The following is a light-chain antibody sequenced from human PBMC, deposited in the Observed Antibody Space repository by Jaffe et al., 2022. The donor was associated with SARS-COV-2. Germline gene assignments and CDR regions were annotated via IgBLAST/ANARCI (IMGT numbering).Light chain of an antibody. CDR1: QGIRND. CDR2: SAS. Sequence: AIQMTQSPSSLSASVGDRVTITCRASQGIRNDLGWYQQKPGKAPKLLIYSASSLQAGVPPRFSGSGSGTDFTLTISSLQPEDFATYYCLQDFKYPLTFGGGTKVEIK. CDR3: LQDFKYPLT. J-gene: IGKJ4*01. V-gene: IGKV1-6*02.